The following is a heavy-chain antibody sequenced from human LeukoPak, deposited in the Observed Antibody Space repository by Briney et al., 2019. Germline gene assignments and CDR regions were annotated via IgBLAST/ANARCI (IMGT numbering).Heavy chain of an antibody. CDR1: GFTFSSYA. Sequence: GGSLRLSCAASGFTFSSYAMSWVRQAPGKGLEWVSAISGSGGSTYYADSVKGRFTISRDNSKNTLYLQMNSLRAEDTAVYYCAKVGKPAAGYYYYGMDVWGQGTTVTVSS. D-gene: IGHD2-2*01. J-gene: IGHJ6*02. CDR3: AKVGKPAAGYYYYGMDV. CDR2: ISGSGGST. V-gene: IGHV3-23*01.